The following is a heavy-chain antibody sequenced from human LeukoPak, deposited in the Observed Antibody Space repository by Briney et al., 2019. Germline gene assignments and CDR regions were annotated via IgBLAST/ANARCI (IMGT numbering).Heavy chain of an antibody. Sequence: GASVKVSCKASGYIFTSNYMHWVRQAPGQGLEWMGIINPNGGSTTSAQRFQGRVTMTRDTSTSTIYMELSSLRSDDTAAYYCARVESGYHATDYWGQGTLVSVSS. CDR3: ARVESGYHATDY. J-gene: IGHJ4*02. CDR2: INPNGGST. D-gene: IGHD5-12*01. CDR1: GYIFTSNY. V-gene: IGHV1-46*01.